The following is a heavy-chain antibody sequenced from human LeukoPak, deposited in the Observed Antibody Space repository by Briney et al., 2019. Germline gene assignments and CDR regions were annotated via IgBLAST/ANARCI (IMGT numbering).Heavy chain of an antibody. V-gene: IGHV1-3*01. CDR1: GGTFSSYA. CDR3: ARPNYYGDYAQYYFDY. D-gene: IGHD4-17*01. J-gene: IGHJ4*02. CDR2: INAGSGNT. Sequence: ASVKVSCKASGGTFSSYAISWVRQAPGQRLEWMGWINAGSGNTKYSQKFQGRVTITRDTSASTAYMELSSLRSEDTAVYYCARPNYYGDYAQYYFDYWGQGTLVTVSS.